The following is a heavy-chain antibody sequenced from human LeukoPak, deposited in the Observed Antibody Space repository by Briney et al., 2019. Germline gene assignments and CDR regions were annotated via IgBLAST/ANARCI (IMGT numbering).Heavy chain of an antibody. CDR1: GFSFSNYA. V-gene: IGHV3-30-3*01. Sequence: PGRSLRLSCAASGFSFSNYAMHWVRQAPGKGLEWVAVISYDGSNKYYADSVKGRFTISRDNAKNTLYLQMNSLRAEDTAVYYCARGKSVFVDYWGQGTLVTVSS. CDR3: ARGKSVFVDY. CDR2: ISYDGSNK. J-gene: IGHJ4*02.